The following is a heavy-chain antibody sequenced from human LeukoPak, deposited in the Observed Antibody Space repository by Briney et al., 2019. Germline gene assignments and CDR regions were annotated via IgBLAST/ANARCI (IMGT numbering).Heavy chain of an antibody. CDR3: AKDLAGTGSYGFDI. CDR2: ISGSGGSA. D-gene: IGHD3-10*01. J-gene: IGHJ3*02. Sequence: GGSLRLSCAASGFTFSSYGMSWVRQAPGKGLEWVSAISGSGGSAYYADSVKGRFTISRDNSKNTLYLQMNSLRAEDTAVYFCAKDLAGTGSYGFDIWGQGTMVTVSS. V-gene: IGHV3-23*01. CDR1: GFTFSSYG.